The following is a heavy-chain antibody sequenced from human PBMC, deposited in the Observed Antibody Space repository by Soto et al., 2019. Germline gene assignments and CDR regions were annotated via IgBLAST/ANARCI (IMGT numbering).Heavy chain of an antibody. CDR2: ISGYNGNT. CDR3: ARKSSSSSWFDP. J-gene: IGHJ5*02. D-gene: IGHD6-6*01. V-gene: IGHV1-18*01. Sequence: GASVKVSCKASGYTFSNYGISWVRQAPGQGLEWVGWISGYNGNTNYAQNFQGRVTMTADPSTRTAYMDLRSLISDDTAVYFCARKSSSSSWFDPWGQGTLVTVSS. CDR1: GYTFSNYG.